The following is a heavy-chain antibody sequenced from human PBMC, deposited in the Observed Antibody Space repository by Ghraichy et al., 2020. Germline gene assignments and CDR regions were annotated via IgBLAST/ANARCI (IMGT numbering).Heavy chain of an antibody. D-gene: IGHD2-15*01. J-gene: IGHJ3*02. CDR1: GFTFDDYA. CDR2: ISGDGGST. CDR3: AKDIGGAATVSDAFDI. Sequence: GGSLRLSCAASGFTFDDYAMHWVRQAPGKGLEWVSLISGDGGSTYYADSVKGRFTISRDNSKNSLYLQMNSLRTEDSALYYCAKDIGGAATVSDAFDIWGQGTMVTVSS. V-gene: IGHV3-43*02.